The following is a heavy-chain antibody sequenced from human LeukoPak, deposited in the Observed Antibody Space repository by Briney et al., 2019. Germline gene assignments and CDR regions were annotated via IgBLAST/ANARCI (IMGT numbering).Heavy chain of an antibody. J-gene: IGHJ4*02. Sequence: HPGGSLRLSCAASGFTFSSYGMHWVRQAPGRGLEWVAMIWYDESNKYYADSVKGRFTISRDNSKNTLYLQMNSLRVDDTAIYYCARTAWNYFGSGNYYAPDYWGQGTLVTVSS. CDR3: ARTAWNYFGSGNYYAPDY. CDR1: GFTFSSYG. CDR2: IWYDESNK. D-gene: IGHD3-10*01. V-gene: IGHV3-33*08.